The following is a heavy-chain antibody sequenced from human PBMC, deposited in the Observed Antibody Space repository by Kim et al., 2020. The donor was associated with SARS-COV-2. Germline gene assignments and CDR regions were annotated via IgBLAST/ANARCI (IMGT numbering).Heavy chain of an antibody. CDR2: IKSLSDGGTS. V-gene: IGHV3-15*01. Sequence: GGSLRLSCAVSGIPFSNAWMNWVRQAPGRGLEWVGSIKSLSDGGTSDYAAPVKGRFTISRDDSKNTLYLQMNSLKSEDAGVYYCTTVSMRWGQGTLVTVSS. CDR3: TTVSMR. CDR1: GIPFSNAW. J-gene: IGHJ4*02. D-gene: IGHD2-2*01.